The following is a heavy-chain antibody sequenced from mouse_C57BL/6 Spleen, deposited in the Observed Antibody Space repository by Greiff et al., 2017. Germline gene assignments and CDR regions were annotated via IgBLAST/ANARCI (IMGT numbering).Heavy chain of an antibody. CDR2: IDPEDGET. Sequence: DVQLQESGAELVKPGASVKLSCTASSFNIKDYYMHWVKQRTEQGLEWIGRIDPEDGETKYAPKFQGKATITADTSSNTAYLQLSSLTSEDTAVYYCARLLYGSSFWWYFDVWGTGTTVTVSS. D-gene: IGHD1-1*01. CDR3: ARLLYGSSFWWYFDV. CDR1: SFNIKDYY. J-gene: IGHJ1*03. V-gene: IGHV14-2*01.